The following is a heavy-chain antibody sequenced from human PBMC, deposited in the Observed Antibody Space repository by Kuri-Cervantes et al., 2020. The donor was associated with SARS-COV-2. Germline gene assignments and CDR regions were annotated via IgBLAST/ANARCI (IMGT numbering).Heavy chain of an antibody. CDR3: AKCGELLTSSYYYYGMDV. Sequence: GGSLRLSCAASGFTFSSCAMSWVRQAPGKGLEWVSAISGSGGSTYYADSVKGRFTISRDNSKNTLYLQMNSLRAEDTAVYYCAKCGELLTSSYYYYGMDVWGQGTTVTVSS. CDR1: GFTFSSCA. V-gene: IGHV3-23*01. CDR2: ISGSGGST. J-gene: IGHJ6*02. D-gene: IGHD1-26*01.